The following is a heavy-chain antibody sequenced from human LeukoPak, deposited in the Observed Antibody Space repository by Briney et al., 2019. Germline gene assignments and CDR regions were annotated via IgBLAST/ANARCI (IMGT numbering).Heavy chain of an antibody. D-gene: IGHD3-9*01. J-gene: IGHJ4*02. CDR2: ISAYNCNT. CDR3: ARGFRYFAWLPPYSFDY. Sequence: ASVKVSCKPSVYTFTIYGISWVRQAPGQGVEWMGWISAYNCNTNYPQKPQGRVTLTTNTSTNTAYMDLRRLSSDDTAVYYCARGFRYFAWLPPYSFDYWGQGTLVTVSS. CDR1: VYTFTIYG. V-gene: IGHV1-18*01.